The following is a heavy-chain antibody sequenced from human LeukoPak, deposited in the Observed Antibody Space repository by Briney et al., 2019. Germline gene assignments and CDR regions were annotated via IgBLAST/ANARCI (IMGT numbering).Heavy chain of an antibody. J-gene: IGHJ6*03. CDR2: IYYSGST. CDR1: GGSISSYY. CDR3: AGLGGYYYYYMDV. V-gene: IGHV4-59*08. D-gene: IGHD3-16*01. Sequence: KTSETLSLTCTVSGGSISSYYWSWIRQPPGKGLEWIGYIYYSGSTNYNPSLKSRVTISVDTSKNQFSLKLSSVTAADTAVYYCAGLGGYYYYYMDVWGKGTTVTVSS.